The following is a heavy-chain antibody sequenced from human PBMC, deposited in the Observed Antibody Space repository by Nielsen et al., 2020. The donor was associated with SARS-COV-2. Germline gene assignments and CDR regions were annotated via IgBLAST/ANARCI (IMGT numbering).Heavy chain of an antibody. D-gene: IGHD2-15*01. J-gene: IGHJ6*02. CDR2: ISSGGSIT. V-gene: IGHV3-48*03. CDR3: APHNGVVVVVSLGPIRRGTDA. Sequence: GESLKISCAASGFPFSSFEMNWVRQAPGKGLEWVSYISSGGSITYYADSVKGRFTISRDDAKKTLYLQMNSLRAEDTAVYYCAPHNGVVVVVSLGPIRRGTDAWGQGTTVSVSS. CDR1: GFPFSSFE.